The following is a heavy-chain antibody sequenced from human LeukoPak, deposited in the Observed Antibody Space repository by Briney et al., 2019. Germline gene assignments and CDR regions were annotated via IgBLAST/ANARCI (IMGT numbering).Heavy chain of an antibody. J-gene: IGHJ4*02. CDR1: GFPFNTQD. V-gene: IGHV3-23*01. Sequence: PGGSLRLSCAASGFPFNTQDMRWVRQAPGKRLEWVSSIHADGVGTFYADSVRGRFTTSRDNSKNTLDLQMNSLRVEDTAVYYCGKGRVSEWGQGTLVTVSS. CDR2: IHADGVGT. D-gene: IGHD6-19*01. CDR3: GKGRVSE.